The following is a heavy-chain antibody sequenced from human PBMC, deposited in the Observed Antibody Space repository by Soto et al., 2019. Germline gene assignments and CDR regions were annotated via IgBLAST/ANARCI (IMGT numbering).Heavy chain of an antibody. CDR1: GYGFTSYA. D-gene: IGHD2-2*01. J-gene: IGHJ5*02. Sequence: ASVNRSCKAAGYGFTSYAGHWGRHAPGQRLEWMGWINAGNGNTKYSQKFQGRVTITRDASASTAYMELSSLRSEDTAVYYCARERDCSSTSCYDLYWFDPWGQGTLVTVPQ. CDR2: INAGNGNT. CDR3: ARERDCSSTSCYDLYWFDP. V-gene: IGHV1-3*01.